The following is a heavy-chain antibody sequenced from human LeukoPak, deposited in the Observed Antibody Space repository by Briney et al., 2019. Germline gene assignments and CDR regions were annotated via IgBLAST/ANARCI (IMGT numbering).Heavy chain of an antibody. V-gene: IGHV4-38-2*02. CDR3: ARDWGFGDSEDWFDP. CDR1: GYSISRGYY. Sequence: SETLSLTCNVSGYSISRGYYWGWIRQPPGKGLEWIGSVHHTGSTNYNPSLRSRVSISVDKSTNHISLEVTSVTAADTAVYYCARDWGFGDSEDWFDPWGQGTLVTVSS. J-gene: IGHJ5*02. D-gene: IGHD3-10*01. CDR2: VHHTGST.